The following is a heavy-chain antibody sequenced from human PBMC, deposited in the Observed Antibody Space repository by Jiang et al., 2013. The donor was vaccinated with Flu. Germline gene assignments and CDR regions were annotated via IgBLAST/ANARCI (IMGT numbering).Heavy chain of an antibody. D-gene: IGHD6-19*01. CDR1: GGSISSYY. V-gene: IGHV4-59*01. Sequence: GSGLVKPSETLSLTCTVSGGSISSYYWSWIRQPPGKGLEWIGYIYYSGSTNYNPSLKSRVTISVDTSKNQFSLKLSSVTAADTAVYYCARDSVAGTGGFDYWGQGTLVTVSS. CDR3: ARDSVAGTGGFDY. J-gene: IGHJ4*02. CDR2: IYYSGST.